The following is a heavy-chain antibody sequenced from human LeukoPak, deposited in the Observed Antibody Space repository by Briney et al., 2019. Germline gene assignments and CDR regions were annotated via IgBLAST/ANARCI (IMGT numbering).Heavy chain of an antibody. D-gene: IGHD3-10*01. CDR3: CRTNGSGSYWFVDY. J-gene: IGHJ4*02. V-gene: IGHV3-33*01. CDR2: IWYDGSNK. Sequence: GGSLRLSCAASGFTFSSYGMHWVRRAPGKGLEWVAVIWYDGSNKYYADSVKGRFTISRDNSKNTLYLQMNSLRAEDTAVYYCCRTNGSGSYWFVDYWGQGTLVTVSS. CDR1: GFTFSSYG.